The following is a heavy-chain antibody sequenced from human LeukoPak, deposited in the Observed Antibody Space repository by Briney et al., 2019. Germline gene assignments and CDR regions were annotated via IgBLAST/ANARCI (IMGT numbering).Heavy chain of an antibody. V-gene: IGHV4-59*01. D-gene: IGHD3-10*01. CDR3: ARGQARFGELYQFDY. Sequence: SETLSLTCTVSGGSISSYYWSWIRQPPGKGLEWIGYIYYSGSTNYNPSLKSRVTISVDTSRNQFSLKLSSVTAADTAVYYCARGQARFGELYQFDYWGQGTLVTVSS. CDR1: GGSISSYY. CDR2: IYYSGST. J-gene: IGHJ4*02.